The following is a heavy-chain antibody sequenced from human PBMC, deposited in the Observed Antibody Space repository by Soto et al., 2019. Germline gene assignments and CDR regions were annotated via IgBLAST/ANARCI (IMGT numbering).Heavy chain of an antibody. J-gene: IGHJ6*04. V-gene: IGHV1-46*01. D-gene: IGHD3-3*01. CDR1: SYKLTTYY. CDR2: ISLDGRRT. CDR3: AREEKYFEIWMGVYYYGIAG. Sequence: SVKVSCKTSSYKLTTYYMHWVRQSPGQGLEWMGIISLDGRRTSYAHKIQGRVTMTRDTCTCTAYLELSSLRADHTAVYYWAREEKYFEIWMGVYYYGIAGWGKG.